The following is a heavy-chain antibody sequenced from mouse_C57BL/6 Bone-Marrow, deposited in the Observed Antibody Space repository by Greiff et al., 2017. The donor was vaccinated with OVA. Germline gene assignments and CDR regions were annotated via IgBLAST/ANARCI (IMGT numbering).Heavy chain of an antibody. CDR1: GFTFSDYY. Sequence: EVQLVESEGGLVQPGSSMKLSCTASGFTFSDYYMAWVRQVPEKGLEWVANINYDGSSTYYLDSLKSRFIISRDTAKHILYLQMSSLKSEDTATYYCARGGWDWYFDVWGTGTTVTVSS. V-gene: IGHV5-16*01. CDR3: ARGGWDWYFDV. CDR2: INYDGSST. J-gene: IGHJ1*03. D-gene: IGHD3-3*01.